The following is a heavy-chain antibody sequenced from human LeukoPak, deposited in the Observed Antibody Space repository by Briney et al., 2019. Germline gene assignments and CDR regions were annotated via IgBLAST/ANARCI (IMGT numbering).Heavy chain of an antibody. CDR3: AQDVLDYYDRSKYVT. J-gene: IGHJ1*01. D-gene: IGHD3-22*01. CDR1: GGTFSNYA. CDR2: IIPIFTTT. V-gene: IGHV1-69*06. Sequence: SVTVSCKASGGTFSNYAISWVRQAPGQGLEWMGGIIPIFTTTNYAQKFQGRVTISAGKSTNAAYMELSRLRSEDTVVYYCAQDVLDYYDRSKYVTWGRGPRVTVSS.